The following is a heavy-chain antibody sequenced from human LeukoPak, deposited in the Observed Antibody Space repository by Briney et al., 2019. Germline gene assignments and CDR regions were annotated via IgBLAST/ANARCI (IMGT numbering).Heavy chain of an antibody. CDR1: NGSINFVSYY. Sequence: SETLSLTCTVSNGSINFVSYYWSWIRQPPGKGLEWLGYIHYTGNTIYNPSLKSRVTISMDTAKNQFSLKVSSVTAADTAVYYCARDGAGMTGTGLDYWGQGILATVSS. V-gene: IGHV4-61*01. CDR3: ARDGAGMTGTGLDY. D-gene: IGHD3-9*01. CDR2: IHYTGNT. J-gene: IGHJ4*02.